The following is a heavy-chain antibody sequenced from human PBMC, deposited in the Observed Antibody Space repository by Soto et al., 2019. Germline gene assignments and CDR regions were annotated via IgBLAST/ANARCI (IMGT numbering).Heavy chain of an antibody. CDR2: IIPLFGIP. CDR3: VLCIVATQTDYHSCVDV. D-gene: IGHD5-12*01. Sequence: QVQLAQSGAEVKKPGSSVTVSCKASGGIFSSYAISWVRQAPGQGLEWMGGIIPLFGIPNYAQKFQGTVTITADESTSTVYMEVSSLRFDDTAVYYCVLCIVATQTDYHSCVDVWGHGTTVTVYS. V-gene: IGHV1-69*01. CDR1: GGIFSSYA. J-gene: IGHJ6*02.